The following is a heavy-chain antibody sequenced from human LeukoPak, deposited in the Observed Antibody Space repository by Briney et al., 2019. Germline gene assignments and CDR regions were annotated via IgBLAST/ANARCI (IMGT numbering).Heavy chain of an antibody. D-gene: IGHD3-22*01. V-gene: IGHV4-34*01. CDR1: GGSFSGYY. CDR3: ARHAIPYYYDSSGYGLDY. Sequence: PSETLSLTCAVYGGSFSGYYWGWIRQSPGKGLEWIGSIYYSGTTYYNPSLKSRVTISVDTSKNQFSLTLSSVTAADTAVYYCARHAIPYYYDSSGYGLDYWGRGTLVTVSS. J-gene: IGHJ4*02. CDR2: IYYSGTT.